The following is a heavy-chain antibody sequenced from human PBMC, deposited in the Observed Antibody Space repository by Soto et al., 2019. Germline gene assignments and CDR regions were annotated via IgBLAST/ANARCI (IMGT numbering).Heavy chain of an antibody. J-gene: IGHJ5*02. V-gene: IGHV3-74*01. CDR2: INSDGTTT. D-gene: IGHD2-15*01. CDR1: GFTFSNDW. CDR3: AVAGTSGRNWFDP. Sequence: EVQLVESGGGLVQPGGALRLSCAASGFTFSNDWMHWVRQAPGKGLVWVARINSDGTTTNYADSVKGRFTISRDNAKNTLSLQMSSLRAEDTAIYCCAVAGTSGRNWFDPWGQGTLVTVSS.